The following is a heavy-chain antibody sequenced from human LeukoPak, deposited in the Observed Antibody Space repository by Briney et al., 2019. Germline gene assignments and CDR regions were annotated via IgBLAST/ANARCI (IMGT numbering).Heavy chain of an antibody. V-gene: IGHV4-34*01. CDR2: INARGDT. D-gene: IGHD2-2*01. CDR3: ARGQVPAARGYNWFDP. CDR1: GWSFNDYY. J-gene: IGHJ5*02. Sequence: SETLSLTCAVYGWSFNDYYWNWVRQPPGKGLEWIGEINARGDTNYNPSLKSRVTISVDSSKNQFSLTLTFMIAADTAIYYCARGQVPAARGYNWFDPWGQGTLVTVSS.